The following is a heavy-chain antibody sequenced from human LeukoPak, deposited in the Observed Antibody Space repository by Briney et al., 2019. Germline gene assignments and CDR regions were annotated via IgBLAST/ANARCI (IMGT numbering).Heavy chain of an antibody. J-gene: IGHJ4*02. D-gene: IGHD3/OR15-3a*01. Sequence: GGSLRLSCAASGFTFTNAWMSWVRQAPGKGLDWVGRIKNKADGGTTDYAAPVKGRFTISRDDSKNTLYLQMNSLKTEDTAVYYCIMDWGHYWGQGTLVTVSS. CDR2: IKNKADGGTT. CDR1: GFTFTNAW. CDR3: IMDWGHY. V-gene: IGHV3-15*01.